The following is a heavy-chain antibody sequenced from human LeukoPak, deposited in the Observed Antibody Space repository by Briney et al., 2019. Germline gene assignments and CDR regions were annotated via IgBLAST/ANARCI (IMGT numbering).Heavy chain of an antibody. D-gene: IGHD2-2*03. V-gene: IGHV5-51*01. CDR1: GYRFTSYW. CDR3: ASLGYCSTTSCYGGYFDY. Sequence: GESLKISCKGSGYRFTSYWISWVRQMPGKGLEWMGIIYPGDSDTRYSPSFQGQVTISADKSISTAYLQWSSLKASDTAMYYCASLGYCSTTSCYGGYFDYWGQGTLVTVSS. J-gene: IGHJ4*02. CDR2: IYPGDSDT.